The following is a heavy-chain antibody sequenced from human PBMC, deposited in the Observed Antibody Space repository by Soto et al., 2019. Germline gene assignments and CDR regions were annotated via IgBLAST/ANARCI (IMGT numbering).Heavy chain of an antibody. D-gene: IGHD6-6*01. CDR2: IYYSGST. CDR1: GGSISSSSYY. J-gene: IGHJ5*02. V-gene: IGHV4-39*01. CDR3: ARRPYSSSSSRFDP. Sequence: SETLSLTCTVSGGSISSSSYYWGWIRQPPGKGLEWIGSIYYSGSTYYNPSLKSRVTISVDTSKNQFSLKLSSVTAADTAVYYCARRPYSSSSSRFDPWGQGTLVTAPQ.